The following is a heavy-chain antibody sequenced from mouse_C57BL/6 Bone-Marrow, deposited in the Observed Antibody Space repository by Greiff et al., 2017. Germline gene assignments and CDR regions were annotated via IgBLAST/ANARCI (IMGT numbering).Heavy chain of an antibody. J-gene: IGHJ4*01. CDR1: GFSFNTYA. CDR2: IRSKSNNYAT. V-gene: IGHV10-1*01. D-gene: IGHD1-1*01. Sequence: GGGLVQPKGSLKLSCAASGFSFNTYAMNWVRQAPGKGLEWVARIRSKSNNYATYYADSVKERFTISRDDSESMLYLQMNNLKTDDTAMYYCVITTVVARRTYYAMDYWGQGTSVTVSS. CDR3: VITTVVARRTYYAMDY.